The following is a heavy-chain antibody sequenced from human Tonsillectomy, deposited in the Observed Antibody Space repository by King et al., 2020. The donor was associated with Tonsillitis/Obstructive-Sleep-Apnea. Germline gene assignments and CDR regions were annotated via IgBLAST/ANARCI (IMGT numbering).Heavy chain of an antibody. CDR1: GFTVSSSY. D-gene: IGHD3-3*01. CDR2: IYSGGST. CDR3: ARDGHNYDFWSGYSYYYYMDV. Sequence: VQLVESGGGLVPPGGSLRLSCAASGFTVSSSYMSWVRQAPGKGLEWVSVIYSGGSTYYADSVKGRFTISRDNSKNTLYLQINSLRAEDTAVYYCARDGHNYDFWSGYSYYYYMDVWGKGTTVTVSS. J-gene: IGHJ6*03. V-gene: IGHV3-66*01.